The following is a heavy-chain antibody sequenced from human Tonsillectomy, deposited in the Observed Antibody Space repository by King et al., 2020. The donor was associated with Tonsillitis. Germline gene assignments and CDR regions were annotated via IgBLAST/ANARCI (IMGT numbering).Heavy chain of an antibody. V-gene: IGHV3-23*04. CDR1: GFTFSSYA. CDR3: AKAHYDILTGTDY. CDR2: ISDSGSST. D-gene: IGHD3-9*01. J-gene: IGHJ4*02. Sequence: VQLVESGGGLVQPGGSLRLSCAASGFTFSSYAMSWVRQAPGKGLEWVSGISDSGSSTYYADSVKGRFTISRDNSKNTLYLQMNSLRAEDTAVYYCAKAHYDILTGTDYWGQGTLVTVSS.